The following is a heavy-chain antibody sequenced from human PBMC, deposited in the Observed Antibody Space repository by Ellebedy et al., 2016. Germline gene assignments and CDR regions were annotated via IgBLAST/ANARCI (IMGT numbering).Heavy chain of an antibody. CDR1: GGTFSSYA. D-gene: IGHD3-10*01. CDR2: IIPIFGTA. J-gene: IGHJ5*02. V-gene: IGHV1-69*13. Sequence: SVKVSCXASGGTFSSYAISWVRQAPGQGLEWMGGIIPIFGTANYAQKFQGRVTITADESTSTAYMELSSLRSEDTAVYYCAIPPKVRARGPFDPWGQGTLVTVSS. CDR3: AIPPKVRARGPFDP.